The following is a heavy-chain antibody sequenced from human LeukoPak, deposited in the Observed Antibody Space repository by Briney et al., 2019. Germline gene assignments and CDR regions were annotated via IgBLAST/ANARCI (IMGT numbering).Heavy chain of an antibody. Sequence: SVKVSCKASGGTFSSYAISWVRQAPGQGVEWMGRIIPIFGTANYAQKFQGRVTITTDESTSTAYMELSSLRSEDTAVYYCARSGSSGWYREFDYWGQGTLVTVSS. D-gene: IGHD6-19*01. J-gene: IGHJ4*02. CDR1: GGTFSSYA. CDR2: IIPIFGTA. CDR3: ARSGSSGWYREFDY. V-gene: IGHV1-69*05.